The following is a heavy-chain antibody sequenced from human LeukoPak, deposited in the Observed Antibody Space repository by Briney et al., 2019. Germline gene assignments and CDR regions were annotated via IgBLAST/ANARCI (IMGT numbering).Heavy chain of an antibody. CDR1: GYSISSGYY. Sequence: SETLSLTCAVSGYSISSGYYWGWIRQPPGKGLEWIGSIYHSGSTYYNPSLKSRVTISVDTSKNQFSLKLTSVTAADTAMYYCARVGGSGSSDYWGQGTLVTVSS. CDR2: IYHSGST. J-gene: IGHJ4*02. D-gene: IGHD3-10*01. CDR3: ARVGGSGSSDY. V-gene: IGHV4-38-2*01.